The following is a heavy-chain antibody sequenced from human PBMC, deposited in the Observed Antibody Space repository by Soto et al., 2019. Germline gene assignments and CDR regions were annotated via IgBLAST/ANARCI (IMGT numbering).Heavy chain of an antibody. CDR1: GGSISSGNYY. Sequence: SETLSLTCTVSGGSISSGNYYWSWIRQPPGKGLEWIGYIYYSGSTYYNPSLKGRVIISVDTSKNQFSLKLSSVTAADTAVYYCARLVRKNNKYNWNDPYYYGMDVWGQGTTVTVSS. V-gene: IGHV4-30-4*01. CDR3: ARLVRKNNKYNWNDPYYYGMDV. J-gene: IGHJ6*02. D-gene: IGHD1-1*01. CDR2: IYYSGST.